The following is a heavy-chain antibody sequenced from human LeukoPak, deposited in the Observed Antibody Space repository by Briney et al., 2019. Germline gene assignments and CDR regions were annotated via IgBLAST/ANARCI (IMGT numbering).Heavy chain of an antibody. Sequence: PSETLSLTCTVSGGSISSSSYYWGWIRQPPGKGLEWIGSIYYSGSTYYNPSLKSRVTISVDTSKNQFSLKLSSVTAADTAVYYCARDIVATIARGYYDSSGYYRWGQGTLVTVSS. V-gene: IGHV4-39*07. CDR3: ARDIVATIARGYYDSSGYYR. D-gene: IGHD3-22*01. CDR2: IYYSGST. CDR1: GGSISSSSYY. J-gene: IGHJ4*02.